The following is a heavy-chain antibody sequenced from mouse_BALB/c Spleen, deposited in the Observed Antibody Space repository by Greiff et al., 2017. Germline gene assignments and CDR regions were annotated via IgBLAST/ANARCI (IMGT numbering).Heavy chain of an antibody. J-gene: IGHJ2*01. D-gene: IGHD2-10*01. Sequence: VKLQESGPGLVAPSQSLSITCTVSGFSLTSYGVHWVRQPPGKGLEWLGVIWAGGSTNYNSALMSRLSISKDNSKSQVFLKMNSLQTDDTAMYYCAREAYYGNYYFDYWGQGTTLTVSS. CDR2: IWAGGST. CDR3: AREAYYGNYYFDY. V-gene: IGHV2-9*02. CDR1: GFSLTSYG.